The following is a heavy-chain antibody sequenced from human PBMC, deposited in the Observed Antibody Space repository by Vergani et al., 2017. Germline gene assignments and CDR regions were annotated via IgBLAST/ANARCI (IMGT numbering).Heavy chain of an antibody. V-gene: IGHV4-39*02. CDR1: GGSISSSNYY. J-gene: IGHJ3*02. CDR3: ARDDYDCWSGYYPHDAFDI. D-gene: IGHD3-3*01. CDR2: IYYSGST. Sequence: QLQLQESDPGLVKPSETLSLTCTVSGGSISSSNYYWGWIRQPPGKGLEWIGSIYYSGSTYYNPSLKSRVTISVDTSKNQFSLKLSSVTAADTAVYYCARDDYDCWSGYYPHDAFDIWGQGTMVTVSS.